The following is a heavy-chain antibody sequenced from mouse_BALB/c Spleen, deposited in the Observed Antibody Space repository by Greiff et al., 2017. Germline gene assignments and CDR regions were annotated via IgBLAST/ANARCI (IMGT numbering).Heavy chain of an antibody. CDR2: ISYDGSN. J-gene: IGHJ2*01. CDR1: GYSITSGYY. V-gene: IGHV3-6*02. Sequence: VQLQQSGPGLVKPSQSLSLTCSVTGYSITSGYYWNWIRQFPGNKLEWMGYISYDGSNNYNPSLKNRISITRDTSKNQFFLKLNSVTTEDTATYYCARDGAYYGNYIDYWGQGTTLTVSS. CDR3: ARDGAYYGNYIDY. D-gene: IGHD2-10*01.